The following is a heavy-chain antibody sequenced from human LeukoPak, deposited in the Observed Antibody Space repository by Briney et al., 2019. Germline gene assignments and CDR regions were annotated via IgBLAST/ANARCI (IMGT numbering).Heavy chain of an antibody. CDR1: GFTFNSYG. V-gene: IGHV3-30*03. Sequence: GGSLRLSCAASGFTFNSYGMHWVRHPPGKGLEWVAVISYDERITYYARSVKGRFTISRDNSRNTLYLQMNSLRAEDTAVYYCARLGGDRYCTNGVCYYCDYWGQGTLVTVSS. CDR3: ARLGGDRYCTNGVCYYCDY. J-gene: IGHJ4*02. D-gene: IGHD2-8*01. CDR2: ISYDERIT.